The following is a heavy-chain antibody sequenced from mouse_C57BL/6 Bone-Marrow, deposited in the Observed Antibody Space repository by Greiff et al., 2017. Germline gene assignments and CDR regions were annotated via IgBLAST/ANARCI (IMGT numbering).Heavy chain of an antibody. CDR2: ISSGSSTT. V-gene: IGHV5-17*01. CDR3: ARRDYGSSCGFAY. CDR1: GFTFSDYG. D-gene: IGHD1-1*01. Sequence: EVKLVESGGGLVKPGGSLKLSCAASGFTFSDYGMHWVRQAPEKGLEWVAYISSGSSTTYYADTVKGRFTISRDNAKNTLFLQLTSLRSEDTAMYYCARRDYGSSCGFAYWGQGTLVTVSA. J-gene: IGHJ3*01.